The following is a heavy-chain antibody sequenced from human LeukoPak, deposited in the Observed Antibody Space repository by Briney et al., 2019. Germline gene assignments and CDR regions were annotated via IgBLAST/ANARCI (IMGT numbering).Heavy chain of an antibody. J-gene: IGHJ6*03. CDR3: ARDRRAASGYCSGGSCYSSFYMDV. V-gene: IGHV1-2*02. CDR1: GYTFTGYY. CDR2: INPNSGGT. D-gene: IGHD2-15*01. Sequence: ASVKVPCKASGYTFTGYYMHWVRQAPGQGLEWMGWINPNSGGTNYAQKFQGRVTMTRDTSISTAYMELSRLRSDDTAGYYCARDRRAASGYCSGGSCYSSFYMDVWGKGTTVTVSS.